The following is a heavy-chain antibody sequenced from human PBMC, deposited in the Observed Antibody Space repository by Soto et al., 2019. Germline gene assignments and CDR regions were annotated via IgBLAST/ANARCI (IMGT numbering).Heavy chain of an antibody. CDR3: ATDVGPIMFEY. CDR2: IDHAGVNT. Sequence: EVQLWESGGDFIQPGGSLRVSCAASGFTFTNYAMSWVRQAPGKGLEWVSTIDHAGVNTHYADSVKGRFTISRDNSKGTRYLQMNSLRAEDTAIYYCATDVGPIMFEYWGQGALITVSS. D-gene: IGHD1-26*01. J-gene: IGHJ4*02. V-gene: IGHV3-23*01. CDR1: GFTFTNYA.